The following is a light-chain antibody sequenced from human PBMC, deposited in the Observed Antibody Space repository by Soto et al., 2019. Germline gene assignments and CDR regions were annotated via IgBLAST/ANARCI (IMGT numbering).Light chain of an antibody. J-gene: IGKJ1*01. CDR3: QQYDNWPPWT. V-gene: IGKV3-15*01. CDR2: GAS. Sequence: EIVMTQSPATLSVSPGERATLSCGASQGVSTNLAWYQQKPGQAPRLLIYGASTRATGIPARFSGSGSGTDFTLTISSLQSEDFAVYYCQQYDNWPPWTFGQGTKVEIK. CDR1: QGVSTN.